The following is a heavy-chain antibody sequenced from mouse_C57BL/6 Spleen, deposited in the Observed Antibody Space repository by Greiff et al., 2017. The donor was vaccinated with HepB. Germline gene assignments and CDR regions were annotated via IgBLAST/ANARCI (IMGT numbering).Heavy chain of an antibody. CDR2: IDPSDSYT. V-gene: IGHV1-69*01. CDR1: GYTFTSYW. J-gene: IGHJ3*01. Sequence: QVQLQQPGAELVMPGASVKLSCKASGYTFTSYWMHWVKQRPGQGLEWIGEIDPSDSYTNYNQKFKGKSTLTVDKSSSTAYMQLSSLTSEDSAVYYCARGGYEEAWFAYWGQGTLVTVSA. D-gene: IGHD2-2*01. CDR3: ARGGYEEAWFAY.